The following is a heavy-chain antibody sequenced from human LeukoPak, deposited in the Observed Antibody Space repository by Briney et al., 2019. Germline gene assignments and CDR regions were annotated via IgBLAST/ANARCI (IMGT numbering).Heavy chain of an antibody. CDR2: ISGGGGGT. J-gene: IGHJ6*04. V-gene: IGHV3-23*01. Sequence: GGSLRLSCVVSGITLSNYGMSWVRQAPGKGLEWVSGISGGGGGTNYADSVKGRFTVSRDNSRNTMYLQMNSLRAEDTAVYYCAKDLRDTIFGVVISPSAAMDVWGKGTTVTVSS. CDR3: AKDLRDTIFGVVISPSAAMDV. D-gene: IGHD3-3*01. CDR1: GITLSNYG.